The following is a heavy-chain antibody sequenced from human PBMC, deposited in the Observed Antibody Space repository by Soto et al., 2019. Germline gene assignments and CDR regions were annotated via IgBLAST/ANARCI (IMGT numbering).Heavy chain of an antibody. V-gene: IGHV4-59*02. CDR2: IYYTGRT. CDR3: AREVSSYVSRYFDS. Sequence: QVQLQASGPGLVKPSETLSLTCTVSGGSVRGYYWTWIRQPPGKGLDWIGYIYYTGRTKYNPSLKSRVAISVDTSENQFSLTLSSVTAADTAVYYCAREVSSYVSRYFDSWGQGTLVTVSS. CDR1: GGSVRGYY. D-gene: IGHD3-16*01. J-gene: IGHJ4*02.